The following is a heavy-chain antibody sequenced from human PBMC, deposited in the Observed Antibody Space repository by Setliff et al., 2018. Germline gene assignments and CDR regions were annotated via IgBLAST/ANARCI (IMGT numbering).Heavy chain of an antibody. D-gene: IGHD2-21*02. CDR3: ARNWATAQHYYYGMDV. V-gene: IGHV3-48*03. CDR2: ISSSGSTI. Sequence: GGSLRLSCAASGFTFSSYWMTWVRQAPGKGLEWVSYISSSGSTIYYADSVKGRFTLSRDNAKKSLYLQMNSLRAEDTAVYYCARNWATAQHYYYGMDVWGQGTTVTVSS. J-gene: IGHJ6*02. CDR1: GFTFSSYW.